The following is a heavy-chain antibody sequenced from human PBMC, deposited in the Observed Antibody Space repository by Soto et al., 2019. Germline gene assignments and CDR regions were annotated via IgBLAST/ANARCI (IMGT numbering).Heavy chain of an antibody. J-gene: IGHJ4*02. CDR2: ISHDGSNT. D-gene: IGHD2-2*01. CDR3: AKPLDQRVPDH. V-gene: IGHV3-30*18. Sequence: QVQLVESGGGVVQPGGSLRLSCAASGFTFRTHGMHWVRQAPGKGLEWVALISHDGSNTYYADSVKGRFTISRDNSNNTVFLQMNSLRPDDRAVYYCAKPLDQRVPDHWGQGTLVTVSS. CDR1: GFTFRTHG.